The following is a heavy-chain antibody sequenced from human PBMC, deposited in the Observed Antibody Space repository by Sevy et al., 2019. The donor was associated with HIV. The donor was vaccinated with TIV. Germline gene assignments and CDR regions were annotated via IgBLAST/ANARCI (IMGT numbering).Heavy chain of an antibody. Sequence: GGSLRLSCAASGFNVSSNYMNWVRQAPGKGLEWVSVIYSGTNTYYADSVKGRFTISRDTSKNTLYLQMNSLRAEDTAVYYCARDRITYYYDSSGYYTSVHGMDLWGQGTTVTVSS. CDR1: GFNVSSNY. CDR2: IYSGTNT. D-gene: IGHD3-22*01. J-gene: IGHJ6*02. CDR3: ARDRITYYYDSSGYYTSVHGMDL. V-gene: IGHV3-53*01.